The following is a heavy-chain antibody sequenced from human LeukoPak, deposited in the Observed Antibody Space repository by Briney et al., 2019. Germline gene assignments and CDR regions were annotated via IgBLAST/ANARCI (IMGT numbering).Heavy chain of an antibody. V-gene: IGHV3-23*01. J-gene: IGHJ5*02. D-gene: IGHD5-18*01. CDR2: IRGDGVTT. CDR1: GFTFSSHG. CDR3: AKDRGYSYPYT. Sequence: GGSLRLSCAASGFTFSSHGMNWVRQAPGKGLEWVSGIRGDGVTTYYADSVKGRFTISRDNSKNTLYLQMNSLRAEDTAVYYCAKDRGYSYPYTWGQGTLVTVSS.